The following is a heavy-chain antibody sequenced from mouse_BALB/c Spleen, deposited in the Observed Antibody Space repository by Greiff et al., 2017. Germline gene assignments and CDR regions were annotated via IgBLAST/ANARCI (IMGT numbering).Heavy chain of an antibody. CDR3: ARVHYYICAMDY. D-gene: IGHD1-2*01. CDR1: GFSLTSDG. CDR2: IWAGGST. V-gene: IGHV2-9*02. Sequence: VKLMESGPGLVAPSQSLSITCTVSGFSLTSDGVHWVRQPPVKGLEWLGVIWAGGSTNYNSALMSRLSISKDNSKSQVFLKMNSLQTDDTAMYYCARVHYYICAMDYWGQGTSVTVSS. J-gene: IGHJ4*01.